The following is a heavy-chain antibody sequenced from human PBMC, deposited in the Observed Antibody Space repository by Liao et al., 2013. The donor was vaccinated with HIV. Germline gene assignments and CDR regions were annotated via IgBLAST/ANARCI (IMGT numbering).Heavy chain of an antibody. Sequence: QLQLQESGPGLVKPSETLSLTCTVSGGSISSSSYYWGWIRQPPGKGLEWIGSIYYSGSTYYNPSLKSRVTISVDTSKNQFSLKLSSVTAADTAVYYCARVPAISFYMDVWGKGTTVTVSS. J-gene: IGHJ6*03. CDR3: ARVPAISFYMDV. CDR1: GGSISSSSYY. V-gene: IGHV4-39*07. CDR2: IYYSGST. D-gene: IGHD3-16*02.